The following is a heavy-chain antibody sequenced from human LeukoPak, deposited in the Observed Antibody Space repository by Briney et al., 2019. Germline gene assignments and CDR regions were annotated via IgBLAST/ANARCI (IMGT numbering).Heavy chain of an antibody. CDR3: VRGGFNGD. CDR1: GFTFRSDR. J-gene: IGHJ6*02. Sequence: PGGSLRLSCTASGFTFRSDRMHWVRQVPGKGLVWVSRIDSDGTGAVYADAVEGRFTISRDNARNTLYLQMNSLRDEDSAVYYCVRGGFNGDWGQGTTVTVSS. CDR2: IDSDGTGA. D-gene: IGHD7-27*01. V-gene: IGHV3-74*03.